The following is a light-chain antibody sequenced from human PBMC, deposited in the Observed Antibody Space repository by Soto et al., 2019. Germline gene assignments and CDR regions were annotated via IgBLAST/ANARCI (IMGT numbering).Light chain of an antibody. J-gene: IGLJ2*01. CDR1: KLGDKF. CDR3: QAWDSSTVV. CDR2: QPS. V-gene: IGLV3-1*01. Sequence: SYELTQPPSVSVSPGQTASITCSGDKLGDKFASWYQQKPGQSPVLVIYQPSKRPSGIPERFSGSNSGNTATLTISGTQAMDEAYYYCQAWDSSTVVFGGGTKLTVL.